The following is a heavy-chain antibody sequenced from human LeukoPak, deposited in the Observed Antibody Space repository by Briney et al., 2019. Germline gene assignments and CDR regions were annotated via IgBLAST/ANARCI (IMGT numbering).Heavy chain of an antibody. CDR1: GFTFSSCA. D-gene: IGHD5-18*01. J-gene: IGHJ4*02. CDR3: ARENGEQLWPYFDY. V-gene: IGHV3-30*04. Sequence: GRSLRLSCAASGFTFSSCAMHWVRQAPGKGLEWVAVISYDGSNKYYADSVKGRFTISRDNSKNTLYLQMNSLRAEDTAVYYCARENGEQLWPYFDYWGQGTLVTVSS. CDR2: ISYDGSNK.